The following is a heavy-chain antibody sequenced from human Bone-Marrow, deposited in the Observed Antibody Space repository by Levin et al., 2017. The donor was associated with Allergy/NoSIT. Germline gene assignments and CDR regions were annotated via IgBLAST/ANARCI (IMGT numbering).Heavy chain of an antibody. CDR3: AKDLGSTWYYFDS. CDR2: ISDDERTT. D-gene: IGHD6-13*01. J-gene: IGHJ4*02. Sequence: GGSLRLSCVASEFTFSNFWMHWVRQAPGKGLVWVARISDDERTTTYADSVKGRFTISRDNAKTTLSLQVNSLRPEDTGVYYCAKDLGSTWYYFDSWGQGTLVTVSS. V-gene: IGHV3-74*03. CDR1: EFTFSNFW.